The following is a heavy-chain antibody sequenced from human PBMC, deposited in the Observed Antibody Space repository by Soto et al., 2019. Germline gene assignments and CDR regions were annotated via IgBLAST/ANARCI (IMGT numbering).Heavy chain of an antibody. CDR2: IYSGGYT. V-gene: IGHV3-53*01. J-gene: IGHJ4*02. CDR3: PAQPGGGGY. Sequence: EVQLVESGGGLIQPGGSLRLSCAVSGFTVSNNYMSWVRQAPGKGLEGVSVIYSGGYTAYGDSVKGRFTISRDNSKNTLYLQIKSQRPDGTAVFYGPAQPGGGGYWGQGTLVTVSS. CDR1: GFTVSNNY. D-gene: IGHD2-2*01.